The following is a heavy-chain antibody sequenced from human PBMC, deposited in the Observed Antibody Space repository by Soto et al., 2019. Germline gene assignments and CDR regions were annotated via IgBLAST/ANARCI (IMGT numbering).Heavy chain of an antibody. D-gene: IGHD6-19*01. CDR3: ARAVAVPADFDY. CDR2: ISAYNGNT. Sequence: ASVKVSCKASGYTFTSYGISWVRQAPGQGLEWMGWISAYNGNTNYAQKFQGRVTITTDTSTSTAYMELSSLRSEDTAVYYCARAVAVPADFDYWGQGTLVTVSS. V-gene: IGHV1-18*01. J-gene: IGHJ4*02. CDR1: GYTFTSYG.